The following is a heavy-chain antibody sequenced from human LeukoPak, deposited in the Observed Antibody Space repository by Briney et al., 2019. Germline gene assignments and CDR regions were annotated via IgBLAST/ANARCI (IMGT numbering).Heavy chain of an antibody. V-gene: IGHV4-59*08. CDR3: ARHRPGERRFDP. D-gene: IGHD3-16*01. J-gene: IGHJ5*02. CDR2: INYSGIT. Sequence: SEILSLTCTVSGDSISSDYLSWVRQPPGKGLEWIGYINYSGITNYNPSLKSRGTISVDTSKNQFSLKLSSVTAADTAVYYCARHRPGERRFDPWGQGTLVTVSS. CDR1: GDSISSDY.